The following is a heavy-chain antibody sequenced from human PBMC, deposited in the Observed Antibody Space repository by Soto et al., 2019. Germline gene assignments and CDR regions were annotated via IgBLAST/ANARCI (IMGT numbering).Heavy chain of an antibody. Sequence: QVQLVESGGGVVQPGRSLRLSCAASGFTFSSYAMHWVRQAPGKGLEWVAVISYDGSNKYYADSVKGRFTISRDNSKNTLSLQMNSLIAEDTAVYYCATPQPGYGDDWCMDVCGQGTTFTVSS. CDR1: GFTFSSYA. V-gene: IGHV3-30-3*01. CDR3: ATPQPGYGDDWCMDV. D-gene: IGHD4-17*01. CDR2: ISYDGSNK. J-gene: IGHJ6*02.